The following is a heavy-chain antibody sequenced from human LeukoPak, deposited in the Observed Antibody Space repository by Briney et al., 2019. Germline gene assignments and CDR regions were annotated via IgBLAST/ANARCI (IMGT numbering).Heavy chain of an antibody. D-gene: IGHD3/OR15-3a*01. CDR3: ARSHSIWTSFDY. Sequence: KPSETLSLTCTVSGASTSAYYWSWIRQPPGKGLEWIGYSYSGGNANYNPSLKSRVTISVDTSKNQFSLKLSSVTAADTAVYYCARSHSIWTSFDYWGQGTLVTVSS. CDR1: GASTSAYY. V-gene: IGHV4-59*01. J-gene: IGHJ4*02. CDR2: SYSGGNA.